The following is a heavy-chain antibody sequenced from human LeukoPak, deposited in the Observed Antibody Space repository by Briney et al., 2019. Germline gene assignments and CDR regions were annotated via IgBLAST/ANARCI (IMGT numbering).Heavy chain of an antibody. D-gene: IGHD5/OR15-5a*01. CDR3: IRGGMQVSGIDAFDI. V-gene: IGHV3-13*01. J-gene: IGHJ3*02. Sequence: GGSLRLSCAASGFNFSSYDMHWVRQAPGRGLEWVSAIGIAGDTYYPDSVKGRFTISRENAKNSMYLQMNSLKDGDTAVYYCIRGGMQVSGIDAFDIWGQGTMVTVSS. CDR1: GFNFSSYD. CDR2: IGIAGDT.